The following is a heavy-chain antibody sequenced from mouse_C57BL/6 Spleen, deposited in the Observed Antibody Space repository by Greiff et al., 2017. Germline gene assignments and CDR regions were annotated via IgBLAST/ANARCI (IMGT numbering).Heavy chain of an antibody. CDR1: GFSLTSYG. CDR3: AKHDGYYVGYAMDY. CDR2: IWGDGSS. V-gene: IGHV2-3*01. J-gene: IGHJ4*01. Sequence: VQLQESGPGLVAPSQSLSISCTVSGFSLTSYGVSWVRQPPGQGLEWLGVIWGDGSSTYHSALISRLSISKDNAKSQVFLKLNSRQTDDTATYDCAKHDGYYVGYAMDYWGQGTSVTVSA. D-gene: IGHD2-3*01.